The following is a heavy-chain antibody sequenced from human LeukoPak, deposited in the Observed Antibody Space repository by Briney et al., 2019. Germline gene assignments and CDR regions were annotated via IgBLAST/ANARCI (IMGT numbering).Heavy chain of an antibody. V-gene: IGHV5-51*01. J-gene: IGHJ6*03. CDR3: ATSSRGYFYYYMDV. D-gene: IGHD6-6*01. CDR1: GYSITTYW. CDR2: IYPGDSHT. Sequence: GESLKLSCKGFGYSITTYWIAWVRQTPGKGLEWMGIIYPGDSHTRYSPSFQGQVTISADKSISTAYLQWSSLKASDTAMYYCATSSRGYFYYYMDVWGKGTTVTVSS.